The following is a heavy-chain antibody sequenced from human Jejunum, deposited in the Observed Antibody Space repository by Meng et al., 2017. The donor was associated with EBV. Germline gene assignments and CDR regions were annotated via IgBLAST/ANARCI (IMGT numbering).Heavy chain of an antibody. Sequence: QGQLQGSGPGLVNPSGTLSLTCAVSGGSISTDNWWSWVRQPPGKGLEYIGEIHHSGSTKYNPSLKSRVTISVDKSNNHFSLKLSSVTAADTAVYYCARDRGVKDYWGQGTLVTVSS. V-gene: IGHV4-4*02. CDR2: IHHSGST. J-gene: IGHJ4*02. CDR1: GGSISTDNW. CDR3: ARDRGVKDY.